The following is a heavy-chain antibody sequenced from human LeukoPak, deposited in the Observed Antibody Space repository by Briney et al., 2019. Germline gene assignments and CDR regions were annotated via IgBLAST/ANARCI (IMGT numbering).Heavy chain of an antibody. V-gene: IGHV3-7*01. CDR2: IKQDGSEK. J-gene: IGHJ4*02. CDR3: ASDIAVAGYDFDY. CDR1: GFTFSSYW. Sequence: GGSLRLSCAASGFTFSSYWMSWVRQAPGKGLEWVANIKQDGSEKYYVDSVKGRFTISRDNAKNSLYLQMNSLRAEDTAVYYCASDIAVAGYDFDYWGQGTLVTVSS. D-gene: IGHD6-19*01.